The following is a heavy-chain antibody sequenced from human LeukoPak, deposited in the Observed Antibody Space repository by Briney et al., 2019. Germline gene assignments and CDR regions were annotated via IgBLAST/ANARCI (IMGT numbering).Heavy chain of an antibody. J-gene: IGHJ4*02. V-gene: IGHV3-30-3*01. CDR2: ISYDGSNK. CDR1: GFTFSSYA. CDR3: AREGVGAPNRFDY. Sequence: GGSLRLSCAASGFTFSSYAMHWVRQAPGKGLEWVAVISYDGSNKYYADSVKGRFTISRDNSKNTLYLQMNSLRAEDTAVYYCAREGVGAPNRFDYWGQGTLVTVSS. D-gene: IGHD1-26*01.